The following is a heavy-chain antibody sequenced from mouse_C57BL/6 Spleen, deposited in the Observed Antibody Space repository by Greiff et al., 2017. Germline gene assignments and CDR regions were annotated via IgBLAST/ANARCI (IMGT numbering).Heavy chain of an antibody. CDR3: ARINPYDYDGYYFDY. CDR2: IYPGDGDT. CDR1: GYAFSSYW. D-gene: IGHD2-4*01. Sequence: QVQLQQSGAELVKPGASVKISCKASGYAFSSYWMNWVKQRPGKGLEWIGQIYPGDGDTNYNGKFKGKATLTADKSSSTAYMQLSSLTSEDSAVYFCARINPYDYDGYYFDYWGQGTTLTVSS. V-gene: IGHV1-80*01. J-gene: IGHJ2*01.